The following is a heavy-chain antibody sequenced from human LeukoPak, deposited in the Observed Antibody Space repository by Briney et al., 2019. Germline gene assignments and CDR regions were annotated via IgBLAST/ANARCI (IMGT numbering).Heavy chain of an antibody. D-gene: IGHD1-1*01. CDR1: GGSISSYY. J-gene: IGHJ4*02. V-gene: IGHV4-4*07. Sequence: SETLSLTCTVSGGSISSYYWSWIRQPAGKGLEWIGRIYTSGSTNYNPSLKSRLTISVDTSKNQFSLKLSSVTAADTAVYYRARGSATGLAYWGQGTLVTVSS. CDR2: IYTSGST. CDR3: ARGSATGLAY.